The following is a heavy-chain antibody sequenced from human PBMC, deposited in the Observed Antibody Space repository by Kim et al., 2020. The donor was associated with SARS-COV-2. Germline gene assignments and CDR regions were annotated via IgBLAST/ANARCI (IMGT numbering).Heavy chain of an antibody. CDR3: ARVEDTAMAEGWYFDY. Sequence: SLKSRVTISVDTSKNQFSLKLSSVTAADTAVYYCARVEDTAMAEGWYFDYWGQGTLVTVSS. D-gene: IGHD5-18*01. J-gene: IGHJ4*02. V-gene: IGHV4-31*02.